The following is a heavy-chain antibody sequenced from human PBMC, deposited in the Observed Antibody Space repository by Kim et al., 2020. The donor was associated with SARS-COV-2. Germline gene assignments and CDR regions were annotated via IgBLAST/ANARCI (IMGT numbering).Heavy chain of an antibody. Sequence: SVKVSCKASGGTFSSYAISWVRQAPGQGLEWMGGIIPIFGTANYAQKFQGRVTITADESTSTAYMELSSLRSEDTAVYYCSWVDNWNDSGLGWFDPWGQGTLVTVSS. D-gene: IGHD1-1*01. J-gene: IGHJ5*02. V-gene: IGHV1-69*13. CDR1: GGTFSSYA. CDR3: SWVDNWNDSGLGWFDP. CDR2: IIPIFGTA.